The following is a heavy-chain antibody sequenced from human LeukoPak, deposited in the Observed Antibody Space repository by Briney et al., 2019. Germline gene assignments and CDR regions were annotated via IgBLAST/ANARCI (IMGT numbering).Heavy chain of an antibody. J-gene: IGHJ6*02. Sequence: GGSLRLSCAASGFTFSSYWMHWVRHAPGKGLVWVSRINTDGSSTNYADSVKGRFTISRDNAKNTVYLQMNSLRTEDTAVYYCARGLPNYYGMDVWGQGTTVTVSS. CDR1: GFTFSSYW. CDR2: INTDGSST. V-gene: IGHV3-74*01. CDR3: ARGLPNYYGMDV.